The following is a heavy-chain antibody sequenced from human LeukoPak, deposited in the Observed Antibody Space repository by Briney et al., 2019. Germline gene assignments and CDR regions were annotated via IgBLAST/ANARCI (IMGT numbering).Heavy chain of an antibody. D-gene: IGHD3-3*01. CDR3: ARDGDHRFLEWLSSSNNWFDP. Sequence: PGGSLRLSCAASGFTFSDYYMSWIRQAPGKGLEWVSYISSSGSTIYYADSVKGRFTISRDNAKNSLYLQMNSLRAEDTAVYYCARDGDHRFLEWLSSSNNWFDPWGQGTLVTVSS. J-gene: IGHJ5*02. CDR2: ISSSGSTI. V-gene: IGHV3-11*01. CDR1: GFTFSDYY.